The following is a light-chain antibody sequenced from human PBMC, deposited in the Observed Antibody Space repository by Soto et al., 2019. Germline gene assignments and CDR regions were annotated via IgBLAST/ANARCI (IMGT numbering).Light chain of an antibody. Sequence: DIQMTQSPSTLSASVGDRVTITCRASQSISSWLAWYQQKPGKAPKLLIYKASSLEIGVPSRFRGSGSGTEFTLTISSLQPDHFAPDYCQQYNSYSPALTFGGGTKVEIK. CDR1: QSISSW. CDR2: KAS. J-gene: IGKJ4*01. V-gene: IGKV1-5*03. CDR3: QQYNSYSPALT.